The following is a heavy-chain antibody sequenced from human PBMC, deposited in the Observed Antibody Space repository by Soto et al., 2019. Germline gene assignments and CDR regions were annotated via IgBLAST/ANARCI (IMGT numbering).Heavy chain of an antibody. V-gene: IGHV4-34*01. D-gene: IGHD1-26*01. Sequence: QVQLQQWGAGLLKPSETLSLTCAVYGGSFSGYYWSWIRQPPGKGLEWIGEINHSGSTNYNPSLNGRVTLSGDQSKLQFSLELSSVTAADTAGYYCARGVGVVGAKPAFDYWGPGTLVTVSS. J-gene: IGHJ4*02. CDR3: ARGVGVVGAKPAFDY. CDR2: INHSGST. CDR1: GGSFSGYY.